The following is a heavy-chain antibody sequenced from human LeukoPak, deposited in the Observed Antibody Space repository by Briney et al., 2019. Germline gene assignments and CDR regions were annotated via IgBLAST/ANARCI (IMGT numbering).Heavy chain of an antibody. CDR1: GGTFSSYA. J-gene: IGHJ4*02. Sequence: ASVKVSCKASGGTFSSYAISWVRQAPGQGLEWMGGIIPIFGTANYAQKFQGRVTITADESTSTAYMELSSLRSEDTAVYYCARDRPVRSPKWELVYWGQGTLVTVSS. D-gene: IGHD1-26*01. V-gene: IGHV1-69*13. CDR2: IIPIFGTA. CDR3: ARDRPVRSPKWELVY.